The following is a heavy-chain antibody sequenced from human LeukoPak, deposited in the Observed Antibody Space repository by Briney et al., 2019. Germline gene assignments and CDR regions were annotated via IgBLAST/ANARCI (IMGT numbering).Heavy chain of an antibody. V-gene: IGHV3-23*01. CDR3: AKQALSDYVWGSYRYFDY. CDR1: GFTFSSYA. CDR2: ISGSGGST. D-gene: IGHD3-16*02. J-gene: IGHJ4*02. Sequence: GGSLRLSCAASGFTFSSYAMSWVRQAPGKGLEWVSAISGSGGSTYYADSVKGRFTISRDNSKNTLYLQMNSLRAEDTAVYYCAKQALSDYVWGSYRYFDYWGQGTLVTVSS.